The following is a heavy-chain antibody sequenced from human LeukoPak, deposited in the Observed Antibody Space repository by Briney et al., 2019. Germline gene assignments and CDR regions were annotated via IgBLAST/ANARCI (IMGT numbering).Heavy chain of an antibody. Sequence: PVKVSCKASGGTFSSYAISWVRQAPGQGLEWMGGIIPIFGTANYAQKFQGRVTITADESTSTAYMELSSLRSEDTAVYYCARDPRGSGSYYNFGYWGQGTLVTVSS. J-gene: IGHJ4*02. D-gene: IGHD3-10*01. V-gene: IGHV1-69*13. CDR2: IIPIFGTA. CDR3: ARDPRGSGSYYNFGY. CDR1: GGTFSSYA.